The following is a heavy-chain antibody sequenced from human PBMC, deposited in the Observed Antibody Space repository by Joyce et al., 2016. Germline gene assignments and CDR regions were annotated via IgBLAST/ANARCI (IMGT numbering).Heavy chain of an antibody. CDR2: IRTKAYGAAT. Sequence: EVQLVESGGGLVQPGRSLRLSCSTSGFTFGDYAINWVRQTPGKGLELVGFIRTKAYGAATDYAASVEGRFTISRDSKSIAYLQMNGLKTEDTAVYYCTRVCTVTSPGLCYWGQGTLVTVSS. V-gene: IGHV3-49*04. J-gene: IGHJ4*02. D-gene: IGHD4-17*01. CDR1: GFTFGDYA. CDR3: TRVCTVTSPGLCY.